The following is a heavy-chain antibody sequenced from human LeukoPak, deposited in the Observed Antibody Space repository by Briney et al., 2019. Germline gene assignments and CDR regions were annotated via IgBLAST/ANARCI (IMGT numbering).Heavy chain of an antibody. CDR2: IYSGGST. D-gene: IGHD3-16*01. CDR3: GRDPFMTDAFDI. CDR1: GFTVSSNY. V-gene: IGHV3-66*01. Sequence: GGSLRLSCAASGFTVSSNYMSWVRQAPGKGLEWVSVIYSGGSTYYADSVKGRFTISRDNSKNTLYLQMNSLRAEDTAVYYCGRDPFMTDAFDIWGQGTMVTVSS. J-gene: IGHJ3*02.